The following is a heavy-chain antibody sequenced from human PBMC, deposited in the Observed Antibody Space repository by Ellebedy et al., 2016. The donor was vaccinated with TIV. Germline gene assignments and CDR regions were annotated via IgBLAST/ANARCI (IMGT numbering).Heavy chain of an antibody. Sequence: PRGSLRLSCAASGFTFSHYAMSWVRQAPGKGLEWVSAIRGGGGGTFYADSVQGRFTISRDNSKNTLYLQMNSLRVEETAVYYCTKPSPYGPTGYGVIDSWGQGTLVTVSS. J-gene: IGHJ4*02. CDR1: GFTFSHYA. CDR2: IRGGGGGT. V-gene: IGHV3-23*01. CDR3: TKPSPYGPTGYGVIDS. D-gene: IGHD4-17*01.